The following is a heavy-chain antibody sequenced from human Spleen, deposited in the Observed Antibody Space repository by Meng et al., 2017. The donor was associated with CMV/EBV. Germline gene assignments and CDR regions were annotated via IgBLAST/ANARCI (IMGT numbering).Heavy chain of an antibody. CDR2: IHPNTGVT. CDR1: GYTFTGHF. J-gene: IGHJ4*02. D-gene: IGHD7-27*01. Sequence: ASVKVSCKASGYTFTGHFMHWVRQAPGQGLEWMGWIHPNTGVTNYAQNFQGRVTMTRDTSIRTLYMELSGLRSDDTAMYYCARVDTWGPDYWGQGTLVTVSS. CDR3: ARVDTWGPDY. V-gene: IGHV1-2*02.